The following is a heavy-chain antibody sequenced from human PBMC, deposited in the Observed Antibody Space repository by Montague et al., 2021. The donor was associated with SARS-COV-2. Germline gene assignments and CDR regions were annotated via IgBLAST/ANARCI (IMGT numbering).Heavy chain of an antibody. J-gene: IGHJ4*02. CDR3: ARGGGSGYRYYFDY. Sequence: SETLFLTCTVSGGSISSYYWNWIRQPPGKGLEWMGYIYYSGRTNYNPSLKSRVTISVDTSKNQFSLKLSSVTAADTAVYYCARGGGSGYRYYFDYWGQGSLVTVSS. V-gene: IGHV4-59*01. CDR2: IYYSGRT. CDR1: GGSISSYY. D-gene: IGHD3-22*01.